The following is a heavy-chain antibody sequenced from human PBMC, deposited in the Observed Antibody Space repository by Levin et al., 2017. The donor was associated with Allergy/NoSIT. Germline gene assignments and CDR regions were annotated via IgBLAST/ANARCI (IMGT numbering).Heavy chain of an antibody. J-gene: IGHJ3*02. V-gene: IGHV3-23*01. CDR2: ITSSGGRT. CDR1: GFTFSTYA. Sequence: PGGSLRLSCAASGFTFSTYAMSWVRQAPGKGLEWVSGITSSGGRTYYADSVKGRFTISRDISNNTLYLQMNSLRAEDTAVYYCGKSGNEISMHRGVRFSAFDTWGQGTVVTVSS. CDR3: GKSGNEISMHRGVRFSAFDT. D-gene: IGHD3-10*01.